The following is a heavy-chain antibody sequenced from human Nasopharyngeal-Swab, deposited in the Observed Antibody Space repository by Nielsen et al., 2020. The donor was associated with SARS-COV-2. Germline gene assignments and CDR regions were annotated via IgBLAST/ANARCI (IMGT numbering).Heavy chain of an antibody. Sequence: SETLSLTCAVYGGSFSGYYWSWIRQPPGKGLEWIGEINHIGSTNYNPSLKSRVTISVDTSKNQFSLKLSSVTAADTAVYYCARDESWRYYYGMDVWGQGTTVTVSS. CDR1: GGSFSGYY. V-gene: IGHV4-34*01. D-gene: IGHD1-1*01. J-gene: IGHJ6*02. CDR2: INHIGST. CDR3: ARDESWRYYYGMDV.